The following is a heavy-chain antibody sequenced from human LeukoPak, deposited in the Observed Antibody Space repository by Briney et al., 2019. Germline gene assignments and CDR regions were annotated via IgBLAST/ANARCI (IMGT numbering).Heavy chain of an antibody. CDR2: IYTSGST. V-gene: IGHV4-4*07. J-gene: IGHJ4*02. Sequence: SETLSLTCTVSGGSISSYYWSWIRQPAGKGLEWIGRIYTSGSTNYNPSLKSRVTMSVDTSKNQFSLKLSSVTAADTAVYYCAREQSYYNSGGYYFDLWGQGTLVTVSS. D-gene: IGHD3-22*01. CDR3: AREQSYYNSGGYYFDL. CDR1: GGSISSYY.